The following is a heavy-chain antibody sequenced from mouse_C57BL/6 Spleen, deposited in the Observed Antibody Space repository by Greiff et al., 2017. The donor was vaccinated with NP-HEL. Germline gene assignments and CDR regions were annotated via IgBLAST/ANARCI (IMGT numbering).Heavy chain of an antibody. J-gene: IGHJ2*01. CDR3: ARSGGSGDYFDY. Sequence: QVQLQQSGPELVKPGASVKIPCKASGYAFSSSWMNWVKQRPGKGLEWIGRIYPGDGDTNYNGKFKGKATLTADKSSSTAYMQLSSLTSEDSAVYFCARSGGSGDYFDYWGQGTTLTVSS. CDR1: GYAFSSSW. D-gene: IGHD4-1*01. CDR2: IYPGDGDT. V-gene: IGHV1-82*01.